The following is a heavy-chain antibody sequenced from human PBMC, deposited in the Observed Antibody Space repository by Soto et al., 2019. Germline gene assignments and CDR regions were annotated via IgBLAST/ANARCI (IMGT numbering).Heavy chain of an antibody. CDR1: GGSISSYY. V-gene: IGHV4-59*01. Sequence: PSETLSLTCTVSGGSISSYYWSWIRQPPGKGLEWIGYIYYSGSTNYNPSLKSRVTISVDTSKNQFSLKLSSVTAADTAVYYCARDDGQDDYNLGYWGQGTLVTVYS. CDR3: ARDDGQDDYNLGY. D-gene: IGHD4-4*01. J-gene: IGHJ4*02. CDR2: IYYSGST.